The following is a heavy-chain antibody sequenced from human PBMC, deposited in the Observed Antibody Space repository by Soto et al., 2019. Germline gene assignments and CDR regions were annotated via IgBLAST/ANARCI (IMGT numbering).Heavy chain of an antibody. Sequence: GGSLRLSCAASGFTFSNHDMHWVRQAPGKGLEWVAGIRYDGSNKNYADSVKGRFTISRDSSKNTLYLQMNSLRSEDTAIYYCAGDRGIAAPHHWFAPWGQGTLVTVSS. V-gene: IGHV3-33*01. J-gene: IGHJ5*02. CDR3: AGDRGIAAPHHWFAP. D-gene: IGHD6-13*01. CDR1: GFTFSNHD. CDR2: IRYDGSNK.